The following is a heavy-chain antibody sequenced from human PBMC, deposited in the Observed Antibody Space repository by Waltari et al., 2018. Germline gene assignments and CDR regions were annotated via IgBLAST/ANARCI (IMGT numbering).Heavy chain of an antibody. V-gene: IGHV3-15*01. CDR1: GFTFSNAW. D-gene: IGHD3-10*01. Sequence: EVQLVESGGGLVKPGGSLRLSCAASGFTFSNAWMSWVRQAPGKGLEWVGRIKSKTDGGTTDYAAPVKGRFTISRDDSKNTLYLQMNSLKTEDTAVYYCTTGNSLTMVQGNGLWYFDYWGQGTLVTVSS. CDR3: TTGNSLTMVQGNGLWYFDY. CDR2: IKSKTDGGTT. J-gene: IGHJ4*02.